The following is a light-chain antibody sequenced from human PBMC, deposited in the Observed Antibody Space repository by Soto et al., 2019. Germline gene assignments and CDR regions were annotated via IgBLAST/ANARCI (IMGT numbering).Light chain of an antibody. CDR1: SSDVGAYNY. Sequence: QSALTQPASVSGSPGQSSTISCTGTSSDVGAYNYVSWYQQYPGKAPKLMIYGVTNRPSGVSNRFSGSKTGNTASLTISGLQAEDEADYYCFSHRRGDSHVFGTGTKVTVL. J-gene: IGLJ1*01. V-gene: IGLV2-14*01. CDR3: FSHRRGDSHV. CDR2: GVT.